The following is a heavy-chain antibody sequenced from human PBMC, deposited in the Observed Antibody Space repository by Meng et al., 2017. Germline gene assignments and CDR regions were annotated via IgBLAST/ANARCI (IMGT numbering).Heavy chain of an antibody. V-gene: IGHV3-30*04. CDR1: GFTFSSYA. D-gene: IGHD6-25*01. Sequence: GGSLRLSCAASGFTFSSYAMHWVRQAPGKGLEWVAVISYDGSNKYYADSVKGRFTISRDNSKNTLYLQMNSLRAEDTAVYYCASAGGTTVAATALFGYWGQGTLVTGYS. J-gene: IGHJ4*02. CDR3: ASAGGTTVAATALFGY. CDR2: ISYDGSNK.